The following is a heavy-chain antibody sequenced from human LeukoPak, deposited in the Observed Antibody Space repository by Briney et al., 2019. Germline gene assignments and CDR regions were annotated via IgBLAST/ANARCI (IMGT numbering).Heavy chain of an antibody. Sequence: SXXASGXTFSSYXMNWXRQAPGXXXEWVSSISSSSSYIYYADSVKGRFTISRDNAKNSLYLQMNSLRAEDTAVYYCARDQAFDIWGQGTMVTVSS. J-gene: IGHJ3*02. CDR1: GXTFSSYX. V-gene: IGHV3-21*01. CDR2: ISSSSSYI. CDR3: ARDQAFDI.